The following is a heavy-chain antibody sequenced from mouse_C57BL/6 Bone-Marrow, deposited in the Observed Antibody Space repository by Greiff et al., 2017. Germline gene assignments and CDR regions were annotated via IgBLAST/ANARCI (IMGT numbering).Heavy chain of an antibody. CDR1: GYTFTSYW. CDR2: IDPSDSET. D-gene: IGHD2-5*01. J-gene: IGHJ4*01. V-gene: IGHV1-52*01. Sequence: LQQPGAELVRPGSSVKLSCKASGYTFTSYWMHWVKQRPIQGLEWIGNIDPSDSETHYNQKFKDKATLTVDKSSSTAYMQLSSLTSEDSAVYYGARLYYSNSYAMDYWGQGTSVTVSS. CDR3: ARLYYSNSYAMDY.